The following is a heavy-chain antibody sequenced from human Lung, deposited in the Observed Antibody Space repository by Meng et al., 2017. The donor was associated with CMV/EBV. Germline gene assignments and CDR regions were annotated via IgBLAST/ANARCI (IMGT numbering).Heavy chain of an antibody. CDR1: GFTFSSYI. J-gene: IGHJ3*02. V-gene: IGHV3-30-3*01. Sequence: GESLKISCAASGFTFSSYIMHWVRQAPGKGLEWVAVISHDGSNKYYADPVKGRFTISRDNSKNTLYLQMNSLRAEDMAVYYCARIRSYYGSGSYSHDAFDIWXQVTXVTVAS. CDR3: ARIRSYYGSGSYSHDAFDI. CDR2: ISHDGSNK. D-gene: IGHD3-10*01.